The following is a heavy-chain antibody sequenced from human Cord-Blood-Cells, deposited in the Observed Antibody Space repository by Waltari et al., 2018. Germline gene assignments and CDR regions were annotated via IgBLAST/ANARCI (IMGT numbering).Heavy chain of an antibody. CDR3: ARVAGSWDAFDI. D-gene: IGHD3-16*02. Sequence: EVQLVESGGGLVKPGGSLRLSCAASGFTFSSYSMNWVRQAPGKGLECVSSISSSSSYIYYADSVKGRFTISRDNAKNSLYLQMNSLRAEDTAVYYCARVAGSWDAFDIWGQGTMVTVSS. V-gene: IGHV3-21*01. J-gene: IGHJ3*02. CDR2: ISSSSSYI. CDR1: GFTFSSYS.